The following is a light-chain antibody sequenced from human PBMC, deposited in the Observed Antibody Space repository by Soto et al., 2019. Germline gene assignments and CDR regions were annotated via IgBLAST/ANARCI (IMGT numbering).Light chain of an antibody. V-gene: IGKV1-39*01. Sequence: DIPMTQSPSALSASVGDRVTSTCRSSQSISSYLNWYQQKPGKAPKLLIYAASSLQSGVPSRFSGSGSGTDFTLTISSLQPEDFATYYCQQSYSTLFTFGGGTKVEIK. CDR3: QQSYSTLFT. CDR2: AAS. J-gene: IGKJ4*01. CDR1: QSISSY.